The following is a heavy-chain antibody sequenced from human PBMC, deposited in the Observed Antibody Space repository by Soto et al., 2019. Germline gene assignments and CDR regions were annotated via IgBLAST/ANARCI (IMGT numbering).Heavy chain of an antibody. CDR2: ISNDGSNE. CDR1: GFRVSTVG. V-gene: IGHV3-30*03. J-gene: IGHJ5*02. CDR3: VTDRYSSLWYPAGAS. D-gene: IGHD6-19*01. Sequence: HGGCMGLSCGAYGFRVSTVGRYWGRQAPGKGLEWVAVISNDGSNEYYADSVKGRFTISRDNSKNTLYVQMNSLKVEDTAVYYCVTDRYSSLWYPAGASWRQGPLFTV.